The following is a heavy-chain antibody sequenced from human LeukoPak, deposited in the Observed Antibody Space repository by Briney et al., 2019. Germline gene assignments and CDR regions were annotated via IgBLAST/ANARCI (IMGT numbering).Heavy chain of an antibody. Sequence: GGSLRLSCAASGFTFSSYSMNWVRQAPGKGLEWVSSISSNSRYIYYADSMGGRFTLSRDNAKNSLYLQMNSLKPEDTAVYYCARVAEAAAFDSWGQGTLVTVSS. J-gene: IGHJ4*02. CDR2: ISSNSRYI. D-gene: IGHD6-13*01. CDR1: GFTFSSYS. V-gene: IGHV3-21*06. CDR3: ARVAEAAAFDS.